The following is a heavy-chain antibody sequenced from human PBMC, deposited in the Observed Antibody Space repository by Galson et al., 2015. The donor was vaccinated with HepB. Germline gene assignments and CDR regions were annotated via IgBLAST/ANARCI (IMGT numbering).Heavy chain of an antibody. D-gene: IGHD5-18*01. J-gene: IGHJ3*02. CDR2: ISGSGVNI. CDR3: ANLRGYNLESAFDI. CDR1: GFTFSSFA. V-gene: IGHV3-23*01. Sequence: SLRLSCAASGFTFSSFAMSWVRQAPGKGLKWVSAISGSGVNIYYADSVRGRFTISRDNSKNTLFLQMSGLRAEDTAVYYCANLRGYNLESAFDIWGQGTMVTVSS.